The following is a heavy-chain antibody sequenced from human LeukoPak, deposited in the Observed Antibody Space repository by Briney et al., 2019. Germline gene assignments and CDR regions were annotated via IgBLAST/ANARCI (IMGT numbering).Heavy chain of an antibody. D-gene: IGHD3-16*02. CDR3: ARGIGSLWGSYRYPPSQYFQH. Sequence: GASVKVSCKASGYTFTSYYMHWVRQAPGQGLEWMGIINPSGGSTSYAQKFQGRVTMTRDTSTSTVYMELSSLRSEDTAVYYCARGIGSLWGSYRYPPSQYFQHWGQGTLVTVSS. CDR2: INPSGGST. J-gene: IGHJ1*01. CDR1: GYTFTSYY. V-gene: IGHV1-46*01.